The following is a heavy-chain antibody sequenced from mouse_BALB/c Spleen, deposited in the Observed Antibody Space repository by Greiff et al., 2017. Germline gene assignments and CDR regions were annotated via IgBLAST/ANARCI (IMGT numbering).Heavy chain of an antibody. CDR3: ARYPLYGNYEDYAMDY. V-gene: IGHV5-4*02. Sequence: EVQGVESGGGLVKPGGSLKLSCAASGFTFSDYSMYWVRQTPEKRLEWVATISDGGSYTYYPDSVKGRFTISRDNAKNNLYLQMSSLKSEDTAMYYCARYPLYGNYEDYAMDYWGQGTSVTVSA. CDR2: ISDGGSYT. J-gene: IGHJ4*01. D-gene: IGHD2-1*01. CDR1: GFTFSDYS.